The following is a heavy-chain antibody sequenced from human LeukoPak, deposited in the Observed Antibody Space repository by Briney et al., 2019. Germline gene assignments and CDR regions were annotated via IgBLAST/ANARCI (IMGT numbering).Heavy chain of an antibody. Sequence: AGGSLRLSCAASGFTFDDYAMHWVRQAPGKGLEWVSLISWDGGSTYYADSVKGRFTISRDNSKNSLYLQMNSLRAEDTALYYCAEADSSGWLTLFDYWGQGTLVTVSS. V-gene: IGHV3-43D*03. CDR2: ISWDGGST. CDR3: AEADSSGWLTLFDY. D-gene: IGHD6-19*01. J-gene: IGHJ4*02. CDR1: GFTFDDYA.